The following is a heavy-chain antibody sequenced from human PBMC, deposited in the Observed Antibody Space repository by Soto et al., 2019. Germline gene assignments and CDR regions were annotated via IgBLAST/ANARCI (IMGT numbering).Heavy chain of an antibody. D-gene: IGHD6-6*01. CDR1: GFRFDTYG. CDR3: ARLIRPGNYFYYYGVDV. V-gene: IGHV3-48*02. J-gene: IGHJ6*02. Sequence: GGSLRLSCEASGFRFDTYGMKWIRQAPGKGLEWISYISSASSTIYYADSVEGRFTISRDNAKNSLYLEMNSLRHEDTAVYFCARLIRPGNYFYYYGVDVWGPGTTVTVSS. CDR2: ISSASSTI.